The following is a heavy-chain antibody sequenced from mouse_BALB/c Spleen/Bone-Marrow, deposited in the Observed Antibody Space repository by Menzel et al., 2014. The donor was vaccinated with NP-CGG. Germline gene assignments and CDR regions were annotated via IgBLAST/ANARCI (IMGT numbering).Heavy chain of an antibody. D-gene: IGHD1-1*01. V-gene: IGHV1-4*02. CDR2: IDPSNTYT. CDR1: GYTFTSYT. Sequence: QVQLQQSAAELARPGASVKMSCKASGYTFTSYTMQWVKQRPGQGLEWIGYIDPSNTYTDYNQKFRDKTTLTADKSSSTAYMQLTSLTSEDSAVYYCAREDIITAYFDYWGRGTTLTVSS. CDR3: AREDIITAYFDY. J-gene: IGHJ2*01.